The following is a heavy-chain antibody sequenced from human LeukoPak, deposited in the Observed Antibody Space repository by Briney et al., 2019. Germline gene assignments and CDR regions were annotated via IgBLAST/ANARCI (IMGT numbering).Heavy chain of an antibody. V-gene: IGHV4-4*07. D-gene: IGHD6-6*01. CDR1: GGSISSYY. J-gene: IGHJ3*02. CDR3: ARIPSILDAFDI. Sequence: SETLSLTCTVSGGSISSYYWSCIRQPAGKGLEWIGRIYTSGSTNYNPSLKSRVTMSVDTSKNQFSLKLSSVTAADTAVYYCARIPSILDAFDIWGRGTMVTVSS. CDR2: IYTSGST.